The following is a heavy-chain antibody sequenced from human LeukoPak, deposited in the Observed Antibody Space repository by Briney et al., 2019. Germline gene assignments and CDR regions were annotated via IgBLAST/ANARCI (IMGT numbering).Heavy chain of an antibody. CDR1: GFSFSRAW. D-gene: IGHD2-8*01. V-gene: IGHV3-30*02. CDR3: AKDRCSNGIGCYYYYMDV. CDR2: IQYDGSNE. Sequence: GGSLRLSCAASGFSFSRAWMSWVRQAPGKGLEWVAYIQYDGSNEQYADSVKGRFSISRDSSKNILYLQMNSLRAEDTAVYYCAKDRCSNGIGCYYYYMDVWGKGTTVTISS. J-gene: IGHJ6*03.